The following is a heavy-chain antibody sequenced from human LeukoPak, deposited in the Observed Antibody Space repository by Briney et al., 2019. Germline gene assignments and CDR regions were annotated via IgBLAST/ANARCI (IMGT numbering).Heavy chain of an antibody. D-gene: IGHD2-8*01. Sequence: GGSLRLSCTASGFIVTNNYINWVRQAPGKGLEWVSLVYSGGSTYYADSVKGRFTISRDNSKNVVYLQMNSLRAEDTAMYYCARDPPAVLIDTYGWGQGTLVTVSS. CDR2: VYSGGST. CDR3: ARDPPAVLIDTYG. V-gene: IGHV3-66*01. J-gene: IGHJ4*02. CDR1: GFIVTNNY.